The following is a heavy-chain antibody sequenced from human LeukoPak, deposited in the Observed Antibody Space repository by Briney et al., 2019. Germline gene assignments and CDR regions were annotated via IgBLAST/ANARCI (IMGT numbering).Heavy chain of an antibody. J-gene: IGHJ5*02. CDR3: TAYDSSGYLLFDP. CDR2: ITGSGVST. CDR1: GFTFSTYS. Sequence: GGSLRLSCVASGFTFSTYSMSWVRQAPGKGLEWVSAITGSGVSTYYADSVKGRFTISRDNSKNTLYLQMNSLKTEDTAVYYCTAYDSSGYLLFDPWGQGTLVTVSS. D-gene: IGHD3-22*01. V-gene: IGHV3-23*01.